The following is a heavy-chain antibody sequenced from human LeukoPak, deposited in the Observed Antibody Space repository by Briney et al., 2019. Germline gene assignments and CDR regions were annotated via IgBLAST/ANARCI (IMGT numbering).Heavy chain of an antibody. D-gene: IGHD3-10*01. CDR1: GYTFSSYD. J-gene: IGHJ5*02. Sequence: ASVKVSCKASGYTFSSYDINWVRQATGQGLEWMGWMNPNSGNTGYAQKFQGRVTMTRDTSISTAYMELSSLRSEDTAVYYCARRNYGSPRWFDPWGQGTLVTVSS. V-gene: IGHV1-8*01. CDR3: ARRNYGSPRWFDP. CDR2: MNPNSGNT.